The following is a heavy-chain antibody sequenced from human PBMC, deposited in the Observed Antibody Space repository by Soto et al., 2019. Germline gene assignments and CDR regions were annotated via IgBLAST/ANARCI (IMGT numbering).Heavy chain of an antibody. CDR1: GYSISSGYY. Sequence: XATLSLTFAVSGYSISSGYYWCWIRQPPGKGLEWIGSIYHSGSTYYNPSLKSRVTISVDTSKNQFSLKLSSVTAADTAVYYCAREVSGSSSLGYYYYGMDVWGQGTTVTVSS. CDR3: AREVSGSSSLGYYYYGMDV. CDR2: IYHSGST. V-gene: IGHV4-38-2*02. D-gene: IGHD6-6*01. J-gene: IGHJ6*02.